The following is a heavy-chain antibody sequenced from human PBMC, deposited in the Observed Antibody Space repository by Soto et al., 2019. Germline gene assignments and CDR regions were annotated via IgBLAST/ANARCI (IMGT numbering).Heavy chain of an antibody. CDR1: GFTFSNFA. CDR3: AFRPLRSNVFFEWLLYFDF. Sequence: GGSLRSSFAPAGFTFSNFAMSWVRQSPGRGLEWVSAISGSGDSTYYADSVKGRFTISRDNSKNTFCLQMNTLRAEDTVVYYCAFRPLRSNVFFEWLLYFDFWGLGTLVTVSS. V-gene: IGHV3-23*01. J-gene: IGHJ4*02. D-gene: IGHD3-3*01. CDR2: ISGSGDST.